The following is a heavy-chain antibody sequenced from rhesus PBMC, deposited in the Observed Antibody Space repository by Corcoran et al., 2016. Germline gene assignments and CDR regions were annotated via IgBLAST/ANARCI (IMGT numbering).Heavy chain of an antibody. CDR1: GYSISTGYY. V-gene: IGHV4-99*01. J-gene: IGHJ5-2*02. D-gene: IGHD3-40*01. CDR2: ISCSSGIT. CDR3: VRNINPPTDV. Sequence: QVQLQESGPGLVKPSETLSLTCGVSGYSISTGYYWGWIRQPPGKGLAYIGYISCSSGITSHNPSPKSGVTVSRATAKTEIFLDLDFVTAADTAIYYCVRNINPPTDVWGRGILVTVSS.